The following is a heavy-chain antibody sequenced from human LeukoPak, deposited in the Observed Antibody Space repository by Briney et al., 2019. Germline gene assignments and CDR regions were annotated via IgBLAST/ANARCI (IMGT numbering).Heavy chain of an antibody. D-gene: IGHD6-13*01. V-gene: IGHV4-38-2*02. Sequence: SETLSLTCTVSGYSISSGYYWGWIRQPPGKGLEWIGSIYYSGSTYYNPSLKSRVTISVDTSKNQFSLKLSSVTAADTAVYYCARRIAAATGRGWFDPWGQGTLVTVSS. CDR2: IYYSGST. CDR1: GYSISSGYY. J-gene: IGHJ5*02. CDR3: ARRIAAATGRGWFDP.